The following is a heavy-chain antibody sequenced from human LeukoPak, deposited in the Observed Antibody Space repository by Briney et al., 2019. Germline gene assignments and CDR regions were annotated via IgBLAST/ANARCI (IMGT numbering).Heavy chain of an antibody. J-gene: IGHJ4*02. CDR2: ISSSSSTI. Sequence: PGGSLRLSCAASEFTFTNAWMNWVRQAPGKGLEWVSYISSSSSTIYYADSVKGRFTISRDNAKNSLYLQMNSLRAEDTAAYYCARDAGSGSYFWGQGTLVTVSS. D-gene: IGHD3-10*01. CDR3: ARDAGSGSYF. V-gene: IGHV3-48*01. CDR1: EFTFTNAW.